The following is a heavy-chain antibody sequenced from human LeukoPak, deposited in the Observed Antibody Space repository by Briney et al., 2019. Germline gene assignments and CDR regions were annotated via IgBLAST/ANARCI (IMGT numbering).Heavy chain of an antibody. Sequence: PSETLSLTCTVSEGSVSTYFWNWLRQPPGGGLEWIGHVFHDGSTNLNPSLKSRVTISIDTSKNQFSLNLRSVTAADTAVYYCAREVRCSTTRCYSLFDYWGQGTLVTVSS. J-gene: IGHJ4*02. CDR2: VFHDGST. D-gene: IGHD2-2*02. V-gene: IGHV4-4*08. CDR1: EGSVSTYF. CDR3: AREVRCSTTRCYSLFDY.